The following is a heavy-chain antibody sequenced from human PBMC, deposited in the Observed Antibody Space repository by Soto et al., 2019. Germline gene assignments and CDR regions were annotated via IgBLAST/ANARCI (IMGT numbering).Heavy chain of an antibody. CDR3: ARVAGLEPGGRYFDY. CDR2: INSDGSST. J-gene: IGHJ4*02. CDR1: GFTFSSYW. V-gene: IGHV3-74*01. Sequence: PGGSLRLSCAASGFTFSSYWMHWVRQAPGKGLVWVSRINSDGSSTSYADSVKGRFTISRDNAKNTLYLQMNSLRAEDTALYYCARVAGLEPGGRYFDYWGQGTLVTVSS. D-gene: IGHD1-1*01.